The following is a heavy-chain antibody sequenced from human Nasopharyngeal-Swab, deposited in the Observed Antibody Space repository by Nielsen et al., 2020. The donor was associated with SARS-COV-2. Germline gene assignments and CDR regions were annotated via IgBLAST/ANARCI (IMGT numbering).Heavy chain of an antibody. V-gene: IGHV3-23*01. CDR1: GFTFSSYA. Sequence: GGSLRLSCAASGFTFSSYAMSWVRQAPGKGLEWVSAISSSGGSTYYADSVKGRFTISRDNSKNTLYLQMNSLRAEDTAVYYCAKGRSNRDAFDIWGQGTMVTVSS. J-gene: IGHJ3*02. D-gene: IGHD1-14*01. CDR2: ISSSGGST. CDR3: AKGRSNRDAFDI.